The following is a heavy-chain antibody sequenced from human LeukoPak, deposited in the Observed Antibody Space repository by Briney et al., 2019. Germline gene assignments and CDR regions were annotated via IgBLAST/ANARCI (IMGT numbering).Heavy chain of an antibody. CDR3: ARSITMIVVVTPYYFDY. Sequence: SGTLSLTCTVSGDSISSGGCHWSWIRQYPGKGLEWIGYIHHSGSSYSNPSLQTRVNISVDTSKNQFSLKLSSVTAADTAVYYCARSITMIVVVTPYYFDYWGQGTLVTVSS. CDR1: GDSISSGGCH. CDR2: IHHSGSS. V-gene: IGHV4-31*03. J-gene: IGHJ4*02. D-gene: IGHD3-22*01.